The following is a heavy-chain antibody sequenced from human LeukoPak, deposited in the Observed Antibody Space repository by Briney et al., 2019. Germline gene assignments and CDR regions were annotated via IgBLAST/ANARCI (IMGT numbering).Heavy chain of an antibody. CDR3: AKGFCSSTSCYTWFYFDY. J-gene: IGHJ4*02. CDR2: ISGSGGST. CDR1: GFTFSSYA. D-gene: IGHD2-2*02. V-gene: IGHV3-23*01. Sequence: GGSLRLSCAASGFTFSSYAMSWVRQAPGKGLEWVSAISGSGGSTYYADSVKGRFTISRDSSKNTLYLQMNSLRAEDTAVYYCAKGFCSSTSCYTWFYFDYWGQGTLVTVSS.